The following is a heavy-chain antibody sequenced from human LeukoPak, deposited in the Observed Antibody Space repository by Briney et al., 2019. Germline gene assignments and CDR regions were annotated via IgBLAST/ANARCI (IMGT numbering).Heavy chain of an antibody. CDR3: AKDSEGGSFDY. CDR1: GFTFSSYA. J-gene: IGHJ4*02. V-gene: IGHV3-23*01. Sequence: GGSLRLSCAASGFTFSSYAMSWVRQAPGKGLEWVSAISGSGSSTYYADSVEGRFTISRDNTKNTLYLQMNSLRAGDTAVYYCAKDSEGGSFDYWGQGTLVTVSS. D-gene: IGHD3-16*01. CDR2: ISGSGSST.